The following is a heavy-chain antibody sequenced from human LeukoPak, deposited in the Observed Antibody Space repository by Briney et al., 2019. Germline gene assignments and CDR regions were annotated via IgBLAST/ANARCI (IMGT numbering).Heavy chain of an antibody. J-gene: IGHJ4*02. D-gene: IGHD3-22*01. CDR2: IFYSGIT. CDR3: ARIIVVTSTDYFDS. V-gene: IGHV4-39*01. CDR1: GGSTSSSLYY. Sequence: SETLSLTCTVSGGSTSSSLYYWGWIRQPPGKGLEWIGSIFYSGITYYNPSLQSRVTIPVDTSKSQFSLHLSSVTAADTALYYCARIIVVTSTDYFDSWGQGTLVTVSS.